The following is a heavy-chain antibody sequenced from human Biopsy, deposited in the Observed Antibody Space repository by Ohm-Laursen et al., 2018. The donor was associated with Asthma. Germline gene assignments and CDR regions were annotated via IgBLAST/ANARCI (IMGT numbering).Heavy chain of an antibody. J-gene: IGHJ4*02. CDR1: GFTFRSYG. V-gene: IGHV3-33*01. CDR2: MWYDGSSK. CDR3: ARWNYNIVTAYYSYFDF. D-gene: IGHD3-9*01. Sequence: SLRLSCAASGFTFRSYGLHWVRQAPGKGLEWVAGMWYDGSSKYYADSVKGRFTSSRDNSKNTVYLQMNGLRAEDTAVYYCARWNYNIVTAYYSYFDFWGQGTLVTVSS.